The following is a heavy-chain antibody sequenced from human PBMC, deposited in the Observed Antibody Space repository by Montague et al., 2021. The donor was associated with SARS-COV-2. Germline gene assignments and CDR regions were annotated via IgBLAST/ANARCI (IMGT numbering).Heavy chain of an antibody. V-gene: IGHV1-18*04. J-gene: IGHJ4*02. D-gene: IGHD3-22*01. CDR1: GYTFSNYA. CDR2: VSPYNGNT. Sequence: SGKVSFKASGYTFSNYAFTWVRQAPGQGLEWMGWVSPYNGNTDYVQKLQGRVIMTTDTSTSTAYMELKNLKSDDTAVYFCARSRAFHYDTGGYPDYWGQGTLVTVSA. CDR3: ARSRAFHYDTGGYPDY.